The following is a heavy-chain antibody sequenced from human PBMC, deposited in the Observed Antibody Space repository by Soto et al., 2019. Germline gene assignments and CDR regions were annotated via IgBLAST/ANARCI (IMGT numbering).Heavy chain of an antibody. CDR1: GFTFGSYD. D-gene: IGHD6-13*01. CDR3: ARDSYTTSWYFVY. Sequence: EVQLVESGGDLVQPGGSLRLSCAASGFTFGSYDMSWVRKAPGRGPEWISSITSRSDTIYYADSVKGRFTISRDNAKNLVYLQMNRLRAEDTAVYYCARDSYTTSWYFVYRGQGTLVTVSS. J-gene: IGHJ4*02. V-gene: IGHV3-48*01. CDR2: ITSRSDTI.